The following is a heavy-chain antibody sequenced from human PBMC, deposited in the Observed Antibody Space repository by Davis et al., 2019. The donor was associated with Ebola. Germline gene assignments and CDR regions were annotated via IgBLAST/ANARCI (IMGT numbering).Heavy chain of an antibody. D-gene: IGHD2-15*01. J-gene: IGHJ4*02. CDR3: ARARGYCSGGSCYILDY. V-gene: IGHV4-4*02. CDR2: IFHSGST. Sequence: SETLSLTCAVSGGSISSGNWWNWVRQPPGKGLEWIGEIFHSGSTSYNPSLKSRVTISVDTSKNQFSLKLSSVTAADTAVYYCARARGYCSGGSCYILDYWGQGTLVTVSS. CDR1: GGSISSGNW.